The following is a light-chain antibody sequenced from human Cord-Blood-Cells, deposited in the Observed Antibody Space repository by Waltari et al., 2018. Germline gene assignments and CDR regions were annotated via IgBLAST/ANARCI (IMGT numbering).Light chain of an antibody. CDR2: GAS. V-gene: IGKV3-15*01. J-gene: IGKJ2*01. CDR1: QSVSSY. CDR3: QQDNNWPYT. Sequence: ETVMTQSPAHLSVSPGERATLSCRASQSVSSYLAWYQQKPGQAPRLLIYGASTRATGIPARFSGSGSGTEFTLTISSLQSEDFAVYYCQQDNNWPYTFGQGTKLEIK.